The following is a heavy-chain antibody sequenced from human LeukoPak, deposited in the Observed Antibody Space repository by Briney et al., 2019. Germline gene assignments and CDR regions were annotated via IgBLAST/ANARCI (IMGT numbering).Heavy chain of an antibody. Sequence: GGSLRLSCEVSGFTFDNNDMHWVRQAPGKGLVWVSHINSDGSWTSYADSVKGRFTISKDNAKNTVYLQMNNLRAEDTAVYYCVSFYETYWGRGTLVTVSS. D-gene: IGHD2/OR15-2a*01. J-gene: IGHJ4*02. V-gene: IGHV3-74*01. CDR3: VSFYETY. CDR2: INSDGSWT. CDR1: GFTFDNND.